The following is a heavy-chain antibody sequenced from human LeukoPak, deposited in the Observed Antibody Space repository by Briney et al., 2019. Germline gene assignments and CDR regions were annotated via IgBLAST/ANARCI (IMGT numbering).Heavy chain of an antibody. J-gene: IGHJ6*02. Sequence: PGGSLRLSCAASGFTFSSYSMNWVRQAPGKGLEWVSYISSSSSTIYYADSVKGRFTISRDNAKNSLYLQMNSLRAEDTAVYYCASVEDIVVVVAAHYYGMDVWGQGTTVTVSS. CDR3: ASVEDIVVVVAAHYYGMDV. V-gene: IGHV3-48*01. CDR1: GFTFSSYS. D-gene: IGHD2-15*01. CDR2: ISSSSSTI.